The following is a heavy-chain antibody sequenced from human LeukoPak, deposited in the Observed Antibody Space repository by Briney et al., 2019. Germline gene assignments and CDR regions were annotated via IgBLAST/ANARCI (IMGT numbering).Heavy chain of an antibody. D-gene: IGHD1-26*01. CDR1: GFTFSGYS. V-gene: IGHV3-21*01. CDR2: ITSSSSST. J-gene: IGHJ4*02. CDR3: APAGGISTWYFDY. Sequence: PGGSLRLSCAASGFTFSGYSMNWVRRGPGKGLEWVSSITSSSSSTYYADSVKGRFTISRDNAKNSLYLHMISLRAEDTAVYYCAPAGGISTWYFDYWGQGTLVTVSS.